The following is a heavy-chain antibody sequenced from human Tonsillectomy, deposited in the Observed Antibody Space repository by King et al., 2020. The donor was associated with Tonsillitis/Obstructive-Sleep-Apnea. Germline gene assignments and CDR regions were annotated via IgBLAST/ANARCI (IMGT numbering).Heavy chain of an antibody. J-gene: IGHJ4*02. Sequence: QLQESGPGLVKPSETLSLTCTVSGGSISSYYWSWIRQPPGKGLEWIGYIYYSGSTNYNPALKSRVTISVDTSKNQFSLKLSSVTAADMAVYYCARGGTNRAFDSWGQGTLVTVSS. D-gene: IGHD2-8*01. CDR3: ARGGTNRAFDS. CDR2: IYYSGST. V-gene: IGHV4-59*01. CDR1: GGSISSYY.